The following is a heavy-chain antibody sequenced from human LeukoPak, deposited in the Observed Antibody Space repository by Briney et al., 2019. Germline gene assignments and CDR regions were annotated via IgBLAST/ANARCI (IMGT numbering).Heavy chain of an antibody. D-gene: IGHD3-22*01. CDR2: IYHSGST. CDR3: ASYDSSTKDTAFDY. V-gene: IGHV4-38-2*01. J-gene: IGHJ4*02. CDR1: GYSISSGYY. Sequence: SETLSLTCAVSGYSISSGYYWGWIRQPPGKGLEWIGSIYHSGSTYYNPSLKSRVTISVDASKNQFSLKLSSVTAADTAVYYCASYDSSTKDTAFDYWGQGTLVTVSS.